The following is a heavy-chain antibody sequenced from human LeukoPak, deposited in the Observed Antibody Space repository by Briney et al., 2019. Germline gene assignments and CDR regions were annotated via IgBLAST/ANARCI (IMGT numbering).Heavy chain of an antibody. CDR1: GGSTSSYY. CDR3: ARANGNELEY. J-gene: IGHJ4*02. CDR2: ISHSGST. D-gene: IGHD1-26*01. Sequence: SETLSLTCTVSGGSTSSYYWGWIRQPPGKGLEWITCISHSGSTNYNPSLKTRVSISMDMSKNQFSLRLSSVTAADTAVYYCARANGNELEYWGQGTLVSVFS. V-gene: IGHV4-59*01.